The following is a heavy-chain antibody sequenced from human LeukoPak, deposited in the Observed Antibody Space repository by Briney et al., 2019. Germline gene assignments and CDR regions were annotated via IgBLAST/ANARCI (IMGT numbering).Heavy chain of an antibody. CDR2: VSSSHQT. V-gene: IGHV4-61*02. CDR3: AGESGSGRNFRWFDP. Sequence: SETLSLTCAASGAYIRSGSHIWSWIRQPAGKGLEWIGRVSSSHQTNFNPSLEGRVSISVDASKNQFSLMLTSVTAADTAVYYCAGESGSGRNFRWFDPWGQGTLVTVSS. CDR1: GAYIRSGSHI. D-gene: IGHD6-25*01. J-gene: IGHJ5*02.